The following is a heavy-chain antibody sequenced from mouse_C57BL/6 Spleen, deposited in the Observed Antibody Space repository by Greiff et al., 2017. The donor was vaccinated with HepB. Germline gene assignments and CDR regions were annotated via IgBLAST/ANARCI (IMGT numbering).Heavy chain of an antibody. CDR3: AMRTTYGKYGYCDY. D-gene: IGHD2-10*02. CDR2: IDPSDIYT. Sequence: VQLQQSGAELVMPGASVKLSCKASGYTFTSYWMHWVKQRPGQGLEWIGEIDPSDIYTNYNQKFKGKSTLTVDKSSRTAYMQLSSLTSEDSAVYYCAMRTTYGKYGYCDYWGQGTTLTVSS. CDR1: GYTFTSYW. V-gene: IGHV1-69*01. J-gene: IGHJ2*01.